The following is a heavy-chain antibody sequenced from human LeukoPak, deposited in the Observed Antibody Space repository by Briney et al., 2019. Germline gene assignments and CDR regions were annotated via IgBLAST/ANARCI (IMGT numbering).Heavy chain of an antibody. V-gene: IGHV4-38-2*01. CDR3: ARGVTMVRGAAYSDY. CDR1: GYSISSGYY. J-gene: IGHJ4*02. Sequence: SETLSLTCAVSGYSISSGYYWGWIRQPPGKGLEWIGSIYHSGSTYYNPSLKSRVTISVDTSKNQFSLKLSSVTAADTAVYYCARGVTMVRGAAYSDYWGQGTLVTVSS. D-gene: IGHD3-10*01. CDR2: IYHSGST.